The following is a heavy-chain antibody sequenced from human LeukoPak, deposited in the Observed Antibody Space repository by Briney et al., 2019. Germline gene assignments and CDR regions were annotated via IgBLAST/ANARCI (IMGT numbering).Heavy chain of an antibody. CDR1: GFTFRSYG. V-gene: IGHV3-33*08. J-gene: IGHJ1*01. D-gene: IGHD6-19*01. Sequence: GRSLRLSCAASGFTFRSYGMHWVRQAPGKALECLVVKWYDGSKKNYADSVKGRFTISRDNSKNTLNLQMTSLRAEDTAVYYCARVSEDYSSGWYEEYFQYWGQGTLVIVSS. CDR2: KWYDGSKK. CDR3: ARVSEDYSSGWYEEYFQY.